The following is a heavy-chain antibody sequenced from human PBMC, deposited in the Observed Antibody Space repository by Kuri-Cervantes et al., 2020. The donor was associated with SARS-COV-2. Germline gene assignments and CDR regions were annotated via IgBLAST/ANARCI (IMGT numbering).Heavy chain of an antibody. D-gene: IGHD2-15*01. CDR2: IYTGGTT. Sequence: GGSLRLSCAASGFTFSNAWMNWVRQAPGKGLEWVSAIYTGGTTFYADSVKGRFTISRDSSKNTLSLQMNSLRAEDTAVYYCARVRNVVARVVHAFDIWGQGTVVTVSS. V-gene: IGHV3-66*01. J-gene: IGHJ3*02. CDR1: GFTFSNAW. CDR3: ARVRNVVARVVHAFDI.